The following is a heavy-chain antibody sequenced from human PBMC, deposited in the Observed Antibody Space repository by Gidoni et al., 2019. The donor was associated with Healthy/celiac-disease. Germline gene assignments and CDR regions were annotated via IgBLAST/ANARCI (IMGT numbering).Heavy chain of an antibody. CDR2: IYYSGST. Sequence: QLQLQESGPGLVKPSETLSLTCTVSGGPISRSSYYWGWLRQPPGKGLEWIGSIYYSGSTYYNPSLKSRVTISVDTSKNQFSLKLSSVTAADTAVYYCASPPGMVRGGGYWGQGTLVTVSS. CDR1: GGPISRSSYY. V-gene: IGHV4-39*01. CDR3: ASPPGMVRGGGY. D-gene: IGHD3-10*01. J-gene: IGHJ4*02.